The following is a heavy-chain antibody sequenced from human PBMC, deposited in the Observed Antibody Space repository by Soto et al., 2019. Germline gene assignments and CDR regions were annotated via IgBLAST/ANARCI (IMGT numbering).Heavy chain of an antibody. J-gene: IGHJ6*02. V-gene: IGHV3-30*18. CDR3: AKAQDRGYYYYGMDV. CDR2: ISYDGSNK. Sequence: QVQLVESGGGVVQPGRSLRLSCVASGFTFSSYGMHWVCQAPGKGLEWVAVISYDGSNKYYADSVKGRFTISRDNSKNTLYLQMNSLRAEDTAVYYCAKAQDRGYYYYGMDVWGQGTTVTVSS. CDR1: GFTFSSYG.